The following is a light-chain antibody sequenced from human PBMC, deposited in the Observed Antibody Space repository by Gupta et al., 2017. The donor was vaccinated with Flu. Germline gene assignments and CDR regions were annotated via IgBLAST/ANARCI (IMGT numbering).Light chain of an antibody. CDR2: DAS. CDR3: QQYDNLPPLLT. CDR1: QDISNY. V-gene: IGKV1-33*01. J-gene: IGKJ4*01. Sequence: RVTITCQASQDISNYLNWYQQNPGKAPKLLIYDASNLETGVPSRFSGSRSGTDFTFTISSLQPEDIATYYCQQYDNLPPLLTFGGGTKVEIK.